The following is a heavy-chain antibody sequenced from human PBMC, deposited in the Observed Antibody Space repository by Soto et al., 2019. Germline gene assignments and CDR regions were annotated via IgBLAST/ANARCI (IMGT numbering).Heavy chain of an antibody. CDR3: ARGREWELLSSTFNY. D-gene: IGHD1-26*01. J-gene: IGHJ4*02. CDR1: GGTFSSYA. CDR2: IIPIFGTE. Sequence: QVQLVQSGAEVKKPGSSVKVSCKASGGTFSSYAISWVRQDPGQGLEWMGGIIPIFGTENYAQKFQGRVTITADESTSTAYMELSSLTSEDTAVYDFARGREWELLSSTFNYWGQGTLVTVSS. V-gene: IGHV1-69*01.